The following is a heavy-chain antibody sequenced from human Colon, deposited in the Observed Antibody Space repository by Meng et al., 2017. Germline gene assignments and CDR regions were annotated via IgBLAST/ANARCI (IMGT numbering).Heavy chain of an antibody. D-gene: IGHD1-26*01. CDR1: GFTFSSYA. V-gene: IGHV3-23*01. J-gene: IGHJ4*02. CDR2: ISGSGGST. CDR3: AKGYGGYSQYYFDY. Sequence: GESLKISCAASGFTFSSYAMSWVRQAPGKGLEWVSAISGSGGSTYYADSVKGRFTISRDNSKNTLYLQMNSLRAEDKAVYYCAKGYGGYSQYYFDYWGQGTLVTVSS.